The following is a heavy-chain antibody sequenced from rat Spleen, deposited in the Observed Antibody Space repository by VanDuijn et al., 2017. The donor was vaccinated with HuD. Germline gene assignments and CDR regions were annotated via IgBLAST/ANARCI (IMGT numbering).Heavy chain of an antibody. Sequence: EVQLVESGGGLVQPGRSLKLSCAASGFTFSNYYMAWVRQAPKKGLEWVASISYEGSITYFGDSVKGRFTISRDNARSTLYLQMDSLRSEDTATYYCTTGLQWGQGVMVTVSS. J-gene: IGHJ2*01. V-gene: IGHV5-22*01. CDR2: ISYEGSIT. D-gene: IGHD1-1*01. CDR1: GFTFSNYY. CDR3: TTGLQ.